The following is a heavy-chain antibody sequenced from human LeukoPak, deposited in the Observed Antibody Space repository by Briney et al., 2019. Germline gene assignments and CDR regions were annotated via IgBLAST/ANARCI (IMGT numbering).Heavy chain of an antibody. CDR3: ARGGNSYGPNWFDP. V-gene: IGHV3-7*03. CDR1: GFTFSDYW. CDR2: IKQDGSEK. Sequence: GGSLRLSCTASGFTFSDYWMSWVRQAPGKGLEWVANIKQDGSEKYYVDSVKGRLTISRDNAKNSLYLQMNSLRAEDTAVYYCARGGNSYGPNWFDPWGQGTLVTVSS. D-gene: IGHD5-18*01. J-gene: IGHJ5*02.